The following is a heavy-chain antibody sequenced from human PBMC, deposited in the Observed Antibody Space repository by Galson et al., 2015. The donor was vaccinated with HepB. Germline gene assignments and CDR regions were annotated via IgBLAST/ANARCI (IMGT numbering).Heavy chain of an antibody. J-gene: IGHJ4*02. V-gene: IGHV3-7*03. CDR3: ARDNSGSYSGSIDY. Sequence: SLRLSCAASGFTFSSYWMSWVRQAPGKGLEWVANIKQDGSEKYYVDSVKGRFTISRDNAKNSLYLQMNSLRAEDTAVYYCARDNSGSYSGSIDYWGQGTLVTVSS. CDR1: GFTFSSYW. D-gene: IGHD1-26*01. CDR2: IKQDGSEK.